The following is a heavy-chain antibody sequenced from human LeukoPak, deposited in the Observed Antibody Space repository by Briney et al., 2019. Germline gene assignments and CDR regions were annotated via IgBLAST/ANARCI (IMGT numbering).Heavy chain of an antibody. V-gene: IGHV3-21*01. CDR2: ISSSSSYI. CDR1: GFTFSSYS. J-gene: IGHJ4*02. CDR3: ARISSSWHYFDY. Sequence: KTGGSLRLSCAASGFTFSSYSMNWVRQAPGKGLGWVSSISSSSSYIYYADSVKGRFTISRHNAKNSLYLQMNSLRAEDTAVYYCARISSSWHYFDYWGQGTLVTVSS. D-gene: IGHD6-13*01.